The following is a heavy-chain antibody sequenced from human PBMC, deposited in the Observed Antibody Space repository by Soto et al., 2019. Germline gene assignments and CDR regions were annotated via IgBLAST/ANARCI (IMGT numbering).Heavy chain of an antibody. J-gene: IGHJ6*02. CDR2: ISSSSGYI. CDR3: ARRDSGDYYYYGMGV. CDR1: GFSFSTFS. Sequence: GGSLRLSCEASGFSFSTFSMNWVRQAPGKGLEYVSVISSSSGYIYYADSVKGRFTVSRDNSRNTLFLQMSGLREEDTDVYCCARRDSGDYYYYGMGVWGQGTTVTVSS. V-gene: IGHV3-21*01. D-gene: IGHD6-19*01.